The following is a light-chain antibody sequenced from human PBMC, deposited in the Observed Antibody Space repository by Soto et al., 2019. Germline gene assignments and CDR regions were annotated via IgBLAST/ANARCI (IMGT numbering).Light chain of an antibody. CDR1: SSDVGNYNY. Sequence: QSALTQPPSASGSPGKSVTISCTGTSSDVGNYNYVSWYQQPPGKAPKLMIYEVSKRPSGVPDRFSGSKSGNTASLTVSGLQAEDEADYYCSSYAGDNSVIFGGGTKLTVL. J-gene: IGLJ2*01. CDR2: EVS. CDR3: SSYAGDNSVI. V-gene: IGLV2-8*01.